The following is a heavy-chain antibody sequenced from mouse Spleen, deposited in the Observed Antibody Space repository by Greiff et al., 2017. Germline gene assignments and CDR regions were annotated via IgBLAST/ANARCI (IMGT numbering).Heavy chain of an antibody. CDR1: GYAFSSSW. D-gene: IGHD1-1*01. CDR2: IYPGDGDT. J-gene: IGHJ4*01. Sequence: QVQLKESGPELVKPGASVKISCKASGYAFSSSWMNWVKQRPGKGLEWIGRIYPGDGDTNYNGKFKGKATLTADKSSSTAYMQLSSLTSEDSAVYFCARGTVVDAMDYWGQGTSVTVSS. V-gene: IGHV1-82*01. CDR3: ARGTVVDAMDY.